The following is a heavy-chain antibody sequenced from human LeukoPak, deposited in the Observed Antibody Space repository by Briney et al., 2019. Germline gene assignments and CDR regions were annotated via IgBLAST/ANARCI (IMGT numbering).Heavy chain of an antibody. Sequence: PGGSLRLSCAASGFTLSNHAMIWVRQAPGKGLEWVANIKKDGSEKYYVDSVKGRFTISRDNAKTSLYLQINSLRAEDMALYYCAKSSDGSTSFDQWGQGTLVTVSS. CDR1: GFTLSNHA. J-gene: IGHJ4*02. V-gene: IGHV3-7*03. D-gene: IGHD2-2*01. CDR2: IKKDGSEK. CDR3: AKSSDGSTSFDQ.